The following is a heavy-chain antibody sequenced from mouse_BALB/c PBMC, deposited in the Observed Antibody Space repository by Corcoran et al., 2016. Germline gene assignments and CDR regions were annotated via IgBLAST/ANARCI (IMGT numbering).Heavy chain of an antibody. D-gene: IGHD1-1*01. CDR1: GYSFTSYY. CDR3: ARAGITTVVADYFDY. CDR2: IDPFNGGT. V-gene: IGHV1S135*01. J-gene: IGHJ2*01. Sequence: EIQLQQSGPELMKPGASVKISCKASGYSFTSYYMHWVKQSHGKSLEWIGYIDPFNGGTSYNQKFKGKATLTVDKSSSTAYMHLSSLTSEDSAVYYCARAGITTVVADYFDYWGQGTTLTVSS.